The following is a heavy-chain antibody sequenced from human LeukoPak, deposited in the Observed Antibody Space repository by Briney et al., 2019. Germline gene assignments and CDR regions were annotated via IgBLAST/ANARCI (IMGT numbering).Heavy chain of an antibody. CDR2: ISYDGSDK. CDR1: GFTFSSYA. V-gene: IGHV3-30-3*01. CDR3: ARAWGGGGYYFDY. J-gene: IGHJ4*02. D-gene: IGHD3-16*01. Sequence: PGGSLRLSCAASGFTFSSYAMHWVRQAPGKGLEWVAVISYDGSDKYYAYSVKGRFTISRDNSKNTLYLQMNSLRAEDTAVYYCARAWGGGGYYFDYWGQGTLVTVSS.